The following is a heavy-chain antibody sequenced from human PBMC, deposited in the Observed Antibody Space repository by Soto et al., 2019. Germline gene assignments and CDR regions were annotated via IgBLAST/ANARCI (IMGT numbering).Heavy chain of an antibody. V-gene: IGHV3-23*01. Sequence: GGSLRLSCAASGFTFSSYAMSSVRQAPGKGLEGVSAISGSGGSTYYAASVKGRFTISRDNSKNSLFLQLNSLRAEDTALYYCVRSGDYRSGSYWYFFDYWGQGALVTVSS. CDR1: GFTFSSYA. CDR2: ISGSGGST. CDR3: VRSGDYRSGSYWYFFDY. J-gene: IGHJ4*02. D-gene: IGHD3-10*01.